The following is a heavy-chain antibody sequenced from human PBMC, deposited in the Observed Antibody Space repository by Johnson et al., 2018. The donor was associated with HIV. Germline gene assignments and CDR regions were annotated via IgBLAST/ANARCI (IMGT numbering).Heavy chain of an antibody. CDR3: ARDRGDILTGYTFDAVDI. J-gene: IGHJ3*02. D-gene: IGHD3-9*01. CDR2: ISWNSGSI. Sequence: VQLVESGGAVVQPGRSLRLSCAASGFTFNSHGMHWVRQAPGKGLEWVSGISWNSGSIGYADSVKGRFTISRDNAKNSLYLQMNTLRTEDTAIYYCARDRGDILTGYTFDAVDIWGQGTKVTVS. CDR1: GFTFNSHG. V-gene: IGHV3-9*01.